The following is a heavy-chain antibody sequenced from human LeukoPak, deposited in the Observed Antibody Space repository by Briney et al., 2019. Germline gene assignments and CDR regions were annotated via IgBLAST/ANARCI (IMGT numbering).Heavy chain of an antibody. D-gene: IGHD3-22*01. CDR3: ARERSGYFY. CDR1: GFNFSSYS. J-gene: IGHJ4*02. Sequence: KAGGSLRLSCAASGFNFSSYSMNWVRQAPGKGLEWVSSISSSSSFRYYADSVKGRFTISRDNAKNSLYLQMNSLRAEDTAVYYCARERSGYFYWGQGTLVTVSS. V-gene: IGHV3-21*01. CDR2: ISSSSSFR.